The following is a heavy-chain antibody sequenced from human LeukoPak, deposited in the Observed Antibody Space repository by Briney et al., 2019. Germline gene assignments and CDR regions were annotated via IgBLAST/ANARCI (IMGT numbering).Heavy chain of an antibody. V-gene: IGHV5-10-1*01. CDR2: IDPSDSYT. CDR1: GYSFTSYW. Sequence: GESLKISCKGSGYSFTSYWISWVRQMPGKGLEWMGRIDPSDSYTNYSPSFQGHVTISADKSISTAYLQWSSLKASDAAMYYCARHEKEYSSSWGIDPWGQGTLVTVSS. CDR3: ARHEKEYSSSWGIDP. D-gene: IGHD6-6*01. J-gene: IGHJ5*02.